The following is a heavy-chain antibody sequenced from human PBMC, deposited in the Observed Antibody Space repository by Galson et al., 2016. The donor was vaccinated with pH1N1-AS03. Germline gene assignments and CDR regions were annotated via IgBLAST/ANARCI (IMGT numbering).Heavy chain of an antibody. CDR2: ISHSGIT. J-gene: IGHJ4*02. V-gene: IGHV4-34*01. CDR1: GGSLTDYQ. CDR3: ARGNPFLGSSWYEDS. Sequence: ETLSLTCTVSGGSLTDYQWSWIRQSPGKGLEWIGAISHSGITDYNPSLKRRVSISVDTSKDQFHLNLSSMTSADAAVYYCARGNPFLGSSWYEDSWGQGTLVIVSS. D-gene: IGHD6-13*01.